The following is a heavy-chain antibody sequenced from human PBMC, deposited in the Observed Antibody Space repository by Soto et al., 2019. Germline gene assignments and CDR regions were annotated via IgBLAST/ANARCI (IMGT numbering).Heavy chain of an antibody. CDR2: IDPSDSYT. V-gene: IGHV5-10-1*01. Sequence: HGESLKISCKGSGYSFTSYWISWVRQMPGKGLEWMGRIDPSDSYTNYSPSFQGHVTISADKSISTAYLQWSSLKASDTAMYYCARQYCSSTSCARDAFDIWGQGTMVTVSS. J-gene: IGHJ3*02. D-gene: IGHD2-2*01. CDR1: GYSFTSYW. CDR3: ARQYCSSTSCARDAFDI.